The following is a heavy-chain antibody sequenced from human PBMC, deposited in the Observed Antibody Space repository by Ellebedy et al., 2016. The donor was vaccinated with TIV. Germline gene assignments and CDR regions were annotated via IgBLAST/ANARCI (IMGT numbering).Heavy chain of an antibody. CDR2: ISGNSLTI. D-gene: IGHD7-27*01. CDR3: ARDMAWGNERVNDALDI. Sequence: GGSLRLSCAASGFTFTPYAMNRVRQAPGKGLEWISYISGNSLTIYYADSVKGRFTISRDNAKNSLYLQMSSLTAEDTAVYYCARDMAWGNERVNDALDIWGQGTMVTVSA. J-gene: IGHJ3*02. CDR1: GFTFTPYA. V-gene: IGHV3-48*04.